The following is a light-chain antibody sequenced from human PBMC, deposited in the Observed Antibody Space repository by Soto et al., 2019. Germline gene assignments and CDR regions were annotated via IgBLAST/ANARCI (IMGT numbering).Light chain of an antibody. V-gene: IGLV2-14*01. CDR3: SSYTSSSNPSAV. Sequence: QSALTQPASASGCPGQSITISCTGTSSDVGGYNYVSWYQQHPGKAPKLMIYDVSNRPSGVSNRFSGSKSGNTASLTISGLQAEDESDYYCSSYTSSSNPSAVFGGGTQLTVL. J-gene: IGLJ7*01. CDR2: DVS. CDR1: SSDVGGYNY.